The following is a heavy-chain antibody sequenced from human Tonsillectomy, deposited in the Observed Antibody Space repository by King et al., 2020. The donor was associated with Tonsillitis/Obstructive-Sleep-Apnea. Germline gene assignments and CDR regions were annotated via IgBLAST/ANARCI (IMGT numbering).Heavy chain of an antibody. CDR1: GFTFSSYA. J-gene: IGHJ6*03. CDR2: ISYDGSNK. D-gene: IGHD2-2*01. CDR3: AKIPSGYCSSTTCYYYFYRDV. V-gene: IGHV3-30*04. Sequence: VQLVESGGGVVQPGRSLRLSCAASGFTFSSYAMHWVRQAPGKGLEWVAVISYDGSNKYYADSVKGRFTISRDNSKNTLYLQMNSLRAEDTAVYYCAKIPSGYCSSTTCYYYFYRDVWGKGPTLTASS.